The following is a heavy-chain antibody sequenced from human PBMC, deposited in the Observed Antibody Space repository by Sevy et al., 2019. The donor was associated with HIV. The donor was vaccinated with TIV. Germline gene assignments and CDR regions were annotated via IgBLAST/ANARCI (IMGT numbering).Heavy chain of an antibody. CDR1: GFTFSSYG. V-gene: IGHV3-30*18. CDR2: ISYDGSNK. CDR3: AKDLCSGGSCYSLYYYYGMDV. D-gene: IGHD2-15*01. Sequence: GGSLRLSCAASGFTFSSYGMHWVRQAPGKGLEWVAVISYDGSNKYYADSVKGRFTISRDNSKNTPYLQTNSLRAEDTAVYYCAKDLCSGGSCYSLYYYYGMDVWGQGTTVTVSS. J-gene: IGHJ6*02.